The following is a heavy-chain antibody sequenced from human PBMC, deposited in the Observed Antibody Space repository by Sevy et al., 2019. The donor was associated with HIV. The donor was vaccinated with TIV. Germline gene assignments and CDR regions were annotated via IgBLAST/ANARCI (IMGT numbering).Heavy chain of an antibody. CDR3: TRPPIVVVPAAPSYNYGDV. D-gene: IGHD2-2*01. Sequence: GGSLRLSCAASGFTFGGSAMHWVRQASGKGLEWVGRIRSKANSYATAYAASVKGRFTISRDDSKNTAYLQMNSLKTEDTAVYYCTRPPIVVVPAAPSYNYGDVWGQRTTVTVSS. CDR2: IRSKANSYAT. J-gene: IGHJ6*02. V-gene: IGHV3-73*01. CDR1: GFTFGGSA.